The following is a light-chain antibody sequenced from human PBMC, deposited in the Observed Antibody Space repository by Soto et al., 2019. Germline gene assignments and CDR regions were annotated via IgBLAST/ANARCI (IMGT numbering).Light chain of an antibody. V-gene: IGKV3-15*01. Sequence: EIVLTQSPATLSVSPGESATLSCRASQSVTSHLAWYQQKPGQAPRLLIFGASTRATGIPARFSGSGSGTDFTLTISSLQSEDFAVYYCQQYNSRPTFGQGTKVDSK. CDR1: QSVTSH. CDR3: QQYNSRPT. CDR2: GAS. J-gene: IGKJ2*01.